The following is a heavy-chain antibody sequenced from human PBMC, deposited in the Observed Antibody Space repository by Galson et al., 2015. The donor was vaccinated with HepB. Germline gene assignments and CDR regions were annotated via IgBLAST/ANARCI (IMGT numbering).Heavy chain of an antibody. CDR3: AKNYGDYVYDPFDL. V-gene: IGHV3-23*01. J-gene: IGHJ4*02. CDR2: VSANGATT. CDR1: TLILTKYA. Sequence: SLRLSCAASTLILTKYAMTWVRQAPGKGLEWVSVVSANGATTHYADYVRGRFTIFRDNSKNTLYLQMGSLRLEDTAVYFCAKNYGDYVYDPFDLWGQGTLVTVSS. D-gene: IGHD4-17*01.